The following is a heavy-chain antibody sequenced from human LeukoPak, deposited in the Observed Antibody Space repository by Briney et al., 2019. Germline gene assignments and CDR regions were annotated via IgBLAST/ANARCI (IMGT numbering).Heavy chain of an antibody. CDR1: GGSISSSSHF. CDR3: ARLGSTSCYQVCWFDP. D-gene: IGHD2-2*01. Sequence: SETLSLTCSVPGGSISSSSHFWGWIRQPPGTGLEWIGSIYYTGSTYYNPSLKSRVTISVDTSKNQFSLKLSSVTAADTAVYHCARLGSTSCYQVCWFDPWGQGTLVTVSS. J-gene: IGHJ5*02. CDR2: IYYTGST. V-gene: IGHV4-39*01.